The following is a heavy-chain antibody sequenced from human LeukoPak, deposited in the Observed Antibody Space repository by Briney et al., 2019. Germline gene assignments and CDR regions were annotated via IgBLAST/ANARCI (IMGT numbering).Heavy chain of an antibody. J-gene: IGHJ5*02. CDR1: GFTFSSYA. Sequence: GVSLRLSCAASGFTFSSYAMSWVRQAPGKGLEWVSAISGSGGSTYYADSVKGRFTISRDNSKNTLYLQMNSLRAEDTAVYYCAKANVVAAMADWFDPWGRGTLVTVSS. D-gene: IGHD2-15*01. CDR3: AKANVVAAMADWFDP. CDR2: ISGSGGST. V-gene: IGHV3-23*01.